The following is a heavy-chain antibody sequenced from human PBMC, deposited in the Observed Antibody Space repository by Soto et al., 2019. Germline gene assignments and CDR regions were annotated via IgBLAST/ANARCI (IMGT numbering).Heavy chain of an antibody. Sequence: QVQLVQSGAEVKKPGASVKISCKASGYAFTSDDFNWVRQATGQGREWMGWMNPNNGNTAYAQKFQGRVTMTRDTSISTAYMELSSLTSEDTAVYYCAKGPRYWGLDYWGQGTLVTVSS. V-gene: IGHV1-8*01. CDR3: AKGPRYWGLDY. CDR1: GYAFTSDD. J-gene: IGHJ4*02. D-gene: IGHD7-27*01. CDR2: MNPNNGNT.